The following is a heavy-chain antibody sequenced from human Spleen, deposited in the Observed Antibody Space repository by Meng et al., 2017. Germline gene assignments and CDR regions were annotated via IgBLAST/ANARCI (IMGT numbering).Heavy chain of an antibody. D-gene: IGHD3-16*02. CDR2: MKSNVDGGTV. V-gene: IGHV3-15*01. CDR3: TTDHPFTEGGVITT. CDR1: GFTFSNAW. Sequence: GESLKISCAASGFTFSNAWMTWVRQAPGKGLEWIGRMKSNVDGGTVDYAADVKGRFTISRDDPENTLYLQMNSLKAEDTAVYYCTTDHPFTEGGVITTWGQGTLVTVSS. J-gene: IGHJ5*02.